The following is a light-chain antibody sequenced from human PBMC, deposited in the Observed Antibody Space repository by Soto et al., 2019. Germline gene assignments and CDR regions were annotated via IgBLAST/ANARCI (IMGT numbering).Light chain of an antibody. J-gene: IGLJ1*01. CDR3: CSYAVSNTYL. CDR2: EVT. CDR1: DSDVGSQNL. V-gene: IGLV2-23*02. Sequence: LTQPASVSASPGQSITISCTGTDSDVGSQNLVSWYQHHPGKAPKLMIYEVTKRPSGVTNRFSGSKSGNTASLTIAWLQAEDEADYYCCSYAVSNTYLFGNGTKVTVL.